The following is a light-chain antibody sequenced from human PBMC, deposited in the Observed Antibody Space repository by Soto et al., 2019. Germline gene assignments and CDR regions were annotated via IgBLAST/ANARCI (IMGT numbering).Light chain of an antibody. CDR1: QTVSSSY. J-gene: IGKJ2*01. V-gene: IGKV3-20*01. Sequence: EIILTESPDTLSLSPGERDTLSCRASQTVSSSYLAWYQQKPGQAPRLLIYDASNRATGIPDRFSGGGSGTDFTLTISRLEPEDFAVYYCQQYDTSPYTVGQGTKVDIK. CDR3: QQYDTSPYT. CDR2: DAS.